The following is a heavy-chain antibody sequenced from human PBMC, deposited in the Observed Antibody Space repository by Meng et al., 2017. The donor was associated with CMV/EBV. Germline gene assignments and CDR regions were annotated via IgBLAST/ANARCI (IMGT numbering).Heavy chain of an antibody. D-gene: IGHD3-3*01. J-gene: IGHJ5*02. CDR2: IYWNDDK. V-gene: IGHV2-5*01. Sequence: TSGVVLRCILQPPGKALELLALIYWNDDKRYSPSLKSRLTITKNTSKNQVVLTMTNMDPVDTATYYCAHLHTYYDFWSGYYTGWFDPWGQGTLVTVSS. CDR3: AHLHTYYDFWSGYYTGWFDP. CDR1: TSGVV.